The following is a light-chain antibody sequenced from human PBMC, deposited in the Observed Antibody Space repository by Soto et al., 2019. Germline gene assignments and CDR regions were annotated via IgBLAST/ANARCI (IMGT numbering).Light chain of an antibody. J-gene: IGKJ2*01. CDR2: GAS. V-gene: IGKV3-20*01. CDR1: QSVNGNY. CDR3: QQYGSSFRYT. Sequence: EIVLTQSPGTLSLSPGERATLSCRASQSVNGNYLTWYQQKPGQAPRLLIYGASTRATGTPDRFSGSWSGTVFTLTISRLEPEDCAVYYCQQYGSSFRYTVGQGTKLEIK.